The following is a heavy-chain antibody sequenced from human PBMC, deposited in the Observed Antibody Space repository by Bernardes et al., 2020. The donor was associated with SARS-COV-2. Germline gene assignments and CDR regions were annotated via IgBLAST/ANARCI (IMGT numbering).Heavy chain of an antibody. J-gene: IGHJ6*02. CDR2: IKQDGREK. CDR3: ERDVSSSWPGYYYYYYGMDV. CDR1: GFTFSSYW. D-gene: IGHD6-13*01. Sequence: GGSLRLSCAASGFTFSSYWMSWVRQAPGKGLEWVANIKQDGREKYYVDSVKGRFTISRDNAKNSLYLKMNSLRAEDTAVYYCERDVSSSWPGYYYYYYGMDVWGQGTTVTVSS. V-gene: IGHV3-7*03.